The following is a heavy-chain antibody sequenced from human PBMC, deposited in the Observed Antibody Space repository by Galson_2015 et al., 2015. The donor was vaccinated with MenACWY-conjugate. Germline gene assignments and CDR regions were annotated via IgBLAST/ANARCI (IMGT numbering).Heavy chain of an antibody. V-gene: IGHV5-51*01. CDR2: IYPGDSDI. CDR3: GRQYGDYAFDY. Sequence: QSGAEVKKPGESLKISCKGSAYSFTSYWIAWVRQMPGKGLEWMGIIYPGDSDIRYSPSFQGQVTFSVDKSISTAYLQWSSLKASDTAMYYCGRQYGDYAFDYWGQGTLVTVSS. D-gene: IGHD4-17*01. J-gene: IGHJ4*02. CDR1: AYSFTSYW.